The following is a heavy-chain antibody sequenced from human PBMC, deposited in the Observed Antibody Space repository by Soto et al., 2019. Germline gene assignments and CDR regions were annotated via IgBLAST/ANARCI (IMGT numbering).Heavy chain of an antibody. D-gene: IGHD6-19*01. Sequence: PGGSLRLSCAASGFTFSSYAMSWVRQAPGKGLEWVSSISGSGGSTYYADSVKGRFTISRDNSKNTLYLQMNSLRADDTAVYYCAVRIAVAALVPYYYGMDVWGQGTTVTVSS. V-gene: IGHV3-23*01. CDR2: ISGSGGST. CDR1: GFTFSSYA. J-gene: IGHJ6*02. CDR3: AVRIAVAALVPYYYGMDV.